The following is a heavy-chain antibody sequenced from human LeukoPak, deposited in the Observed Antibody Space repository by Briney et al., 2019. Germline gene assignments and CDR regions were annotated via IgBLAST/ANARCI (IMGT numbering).Heavy chain of an antibody. CDR3: ARGGVGCFDY. Sequence: GGSLRLSCAASGFTFSDYWIHWVRQAPGKGLVWVSHINSDGSSATYADSVKGRLTITRDNAKNTVYLQMNSLRVEDTAVYYCARGGVGCFDYWGQGALVTVSS. CDR2: INSDGSSA. D-gene: IGHD6-19*01. J-gene: IGHJ4*02. V-gene: IGHV3-74*01. CDR1: GFTFSDYW.